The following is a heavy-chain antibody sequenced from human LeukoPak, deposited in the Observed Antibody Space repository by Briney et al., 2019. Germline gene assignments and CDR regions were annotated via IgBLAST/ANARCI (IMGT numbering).Heavy chain of an antibody. V-gene: IGHV4-39*07. J-gene: IGHJ4*02. CDR2: IYYSGST. D-gene: IGHD3-9*01. CDR3: AGELLYFVAFDY. CDR1: GGSISSSSYY. Sequence: PSETLSLTCTVSGGSISSSSYYWGWIRQPPGKGLEWIGSIYYSGSTYYNPSLKSRVTISVDTSKNQFSLKLSSVTAADTAVYYCAGELLYFVAFDYWGQGTLVTVSS.